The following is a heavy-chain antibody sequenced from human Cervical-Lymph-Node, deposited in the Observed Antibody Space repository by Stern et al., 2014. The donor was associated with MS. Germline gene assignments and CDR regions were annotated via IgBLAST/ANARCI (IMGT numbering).Heavy chain of an antibody. J-gene: IGHJ6*02. D-gene: IGHD1-26*01. CDR1: GGTFSSYA. CDR3: ARGELKEGLVRGMDV. Sequence: QLVQSGAEVKKPGSSVKVSCKASGGTFSSYAISWVRQAPGPGLEWVGGIIPIFGTANYAQKFHGRGTITADESTSTAYMELSSLRSEDTAVYYCARGELKEGLVRGMDVWGQGTTVTVSS. CDR2: IIPIFGTA. V-gene: IGHV1-69*01.